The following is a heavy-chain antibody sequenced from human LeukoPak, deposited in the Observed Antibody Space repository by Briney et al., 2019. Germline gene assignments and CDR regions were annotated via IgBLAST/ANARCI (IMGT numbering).Heavy chain of an antibody. V-gene: IGHV1-69*05. CDR2: TIPVFHTA. J-gene: IGHJ3*02. Sequence: SVKVSCKTSGESFSSHGISWVRQAPGQGLEWMGGTIPVFHTAKYAQNCQDRLTITTDESTDTVYMELSSLRSEDTAVYYCARDYNFDSSPYDDGLDIWGQGTMVTVSS. CDR1: GESFSSHG. CDR3: ARDYNFDSSPYDDGLDI. D-gene: IGHD3-22*01.